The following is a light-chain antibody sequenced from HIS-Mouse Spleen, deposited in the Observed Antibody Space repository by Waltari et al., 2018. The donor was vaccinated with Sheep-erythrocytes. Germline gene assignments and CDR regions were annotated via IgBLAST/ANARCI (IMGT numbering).Light chain of an antibody. J-gene: IGLJ2*01. CDR1: KLGDKY. V-gene: IGLV3-1*01. CDR2: QDS. CDR3: QAWDSSTVV. Sequence: SYELTQPPSVSVSPGQTASITCSGDKLGDKYACWYQQKPGQSPVLVIYQDSKRPSGIPERFSGSTSGNTAPLTISGTQAMDEADYYCQAWDSSTVVFGGGTKLTVL.